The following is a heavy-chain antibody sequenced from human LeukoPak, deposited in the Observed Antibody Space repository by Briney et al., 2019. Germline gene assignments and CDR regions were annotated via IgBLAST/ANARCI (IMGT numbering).Heavy chain of an antibody. CDR2: ISSNGGST. D-gene: IGHD1-26*01. Sequence: PGGSLRLSCAASGFTFSSYAMHWVRQAPGKGLEYVSAISSNGGSTYYANSVKGRFTISRDNSKNTLYLQMGSLRAEDTAVYYCAREEWEGLAYAFDIWGQGTMVTVSS. V-gene: IGHV3-64*01. CDR1: GFTFSSYA. CDR3: AREEWEGLAYAFDI. J-gene: IGHJ3*02.